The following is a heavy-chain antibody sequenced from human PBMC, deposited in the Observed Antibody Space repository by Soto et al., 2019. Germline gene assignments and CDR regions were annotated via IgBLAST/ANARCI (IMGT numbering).Heavy chain of an antibody. CDR2: INPSGGST. D-gene: IGHD6-13*01. CDR1: GYTFTSYY. J-gene: IGHJ3*02. V-gene: IGHV1-46*01. Sequence: ASVKVSCKASGYTFTSYYMHWVRQAPGQGLEWIGIINPSGGSTTYAQKFQGRVTMTRDTSTSTVYMELSSLRSEDTAVYYCASEWRAAAGPEDDAFDIWGQGTMVTVSS. CDR3: ASEWRAAAGPEDDAFDI.